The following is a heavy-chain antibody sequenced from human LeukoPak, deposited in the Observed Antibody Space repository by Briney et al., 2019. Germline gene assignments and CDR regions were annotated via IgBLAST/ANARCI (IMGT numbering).Heavy chain of an antibody. CDR2: LKEDVSAR. CDR1: GFSISSHW. V-gene: IGHV3-7*01. CDR3: GPTYGSRSDFLEY. D-gene: IGHD3-10*01. J-gene: IGHJ4*02. Sequence: GGSLRLSCVASGFSISSHWMSWVRQAPGKGLEWVASLKEDVSARNLVDSVKGRFTISTDNAKNSLYLQMNSLRVEDTADCARGPTYGSRSDFLEYWGLGTLVTVSS.